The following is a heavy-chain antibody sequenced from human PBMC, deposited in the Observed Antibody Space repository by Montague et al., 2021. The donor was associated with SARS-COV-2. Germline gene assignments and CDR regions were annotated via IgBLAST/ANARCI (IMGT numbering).Heavy chain of an antibody. CDR1: ISSSRYY. CDR2: MYYSGNT. CDR3: ARGRWAAVVGVIDYYYGMDV. D-gene: IGHD3-22*01. J-gene: IGHJ6*02. V-gene: IGHV4-39*07. Sequence: SETLSLTCTVSISSSRYYWDWIRQPPGKGLEWIGSMYYSGNTYYNPSLTSRVTISVYTSKNQFSLWLSSVTAADTAVYYCARGRWAAVVGVIDYYYGMDVWGQGTTVTVSS.